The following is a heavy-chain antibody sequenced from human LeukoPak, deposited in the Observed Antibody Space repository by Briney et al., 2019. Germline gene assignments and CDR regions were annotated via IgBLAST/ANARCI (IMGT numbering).Heavy chain of an antibody. V-gene: IGHV4-34*01. Sequence: NPSETLSLTCAVYGGSFSGYYWSWIRQPPGKGLEWIGEINHSGSTNYNPSLKSRVTISVDTSKNQFSLKLSSVTAADTAVYYCASGLELDYWGQGTLVTVSS. CDR3: ASGLELDY. CDR1: GGSFSGYY. CDR2: INHSGST. J-gene: IGHJ4*02.